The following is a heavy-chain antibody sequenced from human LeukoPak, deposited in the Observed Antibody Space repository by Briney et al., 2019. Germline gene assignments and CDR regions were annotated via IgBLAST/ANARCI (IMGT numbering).Heavy chain of an antibody. V-gene: IGHV5-51*01. Sequence: GESLKISCKGSGYSFTSYWIGWVRQMPGKGLEWMGIIYPGDSDTRYSPSFQGQVTISADKSISTAYLQWSSLKASDTAMYYCAGHPLRYYDSSGYYTDWGQGTLVTVSS. D-gene: IGHD3-22*01. CDR2: IYPGDSDT. J-gene: IGHJ4*02. CDR1: GYSFTSYW. CDR3: AGHPLRYYDSSGYYTD.